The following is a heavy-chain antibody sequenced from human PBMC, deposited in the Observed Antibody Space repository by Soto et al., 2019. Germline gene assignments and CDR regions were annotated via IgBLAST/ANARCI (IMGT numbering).Heavy chain of an antibody. CDR2: ISYDGNIE. CDR3: AKDLQNYAYSFDH. V-gene: IGHV3-30*18. Sequence: QVQLVESGGGVVQPGRSLRLSCAASGFTFSTYGMHWVRQTPGKGLEWVAVISYDGNIENYADSVKGRFVISRDNSKNTLYLHMNSLRAEDTALYYCAKDLQNYAYSFDHWGQGTLVTVSS. D-gene: IGHD1-7*01. CDR1: GFTFSTYG. J-gene: IGHJ4*02.